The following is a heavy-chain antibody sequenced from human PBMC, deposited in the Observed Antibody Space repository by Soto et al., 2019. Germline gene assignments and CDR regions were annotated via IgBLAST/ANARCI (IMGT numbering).Heavy chain of an antibody. CDR2: ISYDGSDK. CDR1: GFTFSLNA. J-gene: IGHJ4*02. Sequence: GGSLRLSCAASGFTFSLNAMHWVRQAPGKGLEWVAVISYDGSDKFYADSVKGRFTISRDNSRNTLYLQMSSLKSADTAVYYCARDRYAAAVATYLDYWGQGALVTVSS. V-gene: IGHV3-30*15. D-gene: IGHD2-2*01. CDR3: ARDRYAAAVATYLDY.